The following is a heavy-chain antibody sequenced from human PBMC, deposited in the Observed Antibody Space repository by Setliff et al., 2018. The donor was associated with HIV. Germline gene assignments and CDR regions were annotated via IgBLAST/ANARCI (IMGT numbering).Heavy chain of an antibody. D-gene: IGHD6-6*01. CDR3: ARMESTRPPRGLDF. J-gene: IGHJ4*02. V-gene: IGHV4-39*01. CDR2: IYYTGDT. Sequence: SETLSLTCSVSGGSVSSSGYYWGWIRQPTGKGLEWIGTIYYTGDTQYNPSFKSRVTISVDTSRNRFSLRLISVTAADTAVYYCARMESTRPPRGLDFWGQGTLVTVSS. CDR1: GGSVSSSGYY.